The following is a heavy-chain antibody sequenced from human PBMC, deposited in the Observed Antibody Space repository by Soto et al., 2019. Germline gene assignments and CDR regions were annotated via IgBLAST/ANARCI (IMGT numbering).Heavy chain of an antibody. J-gene: IGHJ5*02. CDR1: GGSISSGNYY. CDR2: IYSTGSS. D-gene: IGHD2-2*02. CDR3: ARDPIPLRSPRRDRLVP. V-gene: IGHV4-30-4*01. Sequence: SETLSLTCTVSGGSISSGNYYWSWIRQSPGKGLEWIGYIYSTGSSYYNPSLRSRVSMSVDTSKNQFSLNLSSVTAADTAVYFCARDPIPLRSPRRDRLVPWDPGTLLTV.